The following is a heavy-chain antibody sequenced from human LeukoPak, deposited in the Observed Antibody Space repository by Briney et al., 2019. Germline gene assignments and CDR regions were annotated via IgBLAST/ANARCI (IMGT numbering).Heavy chain of an antibody. Sequence: SETLSLTCTVSGGSISSYYWSRIRQPPGKGLEWIGYIYYSGSTNYKPSLKSRVTISVDTSKNEFSLKLSSVTAADTAVYYCATSPRRALANWFDPWGQGTLVTVSS. CDR2: IYYSGST. CDR3: ATSPRRALANWFDP. CDR1: GGSISSYY. J-gene: IGHJ5*02. V-gene: IGHV4-59*01. D-gene: IGHD6-19*01.